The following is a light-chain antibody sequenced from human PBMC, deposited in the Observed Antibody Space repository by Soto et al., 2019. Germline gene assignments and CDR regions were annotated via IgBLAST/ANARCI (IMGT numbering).Light chain of an antibody. J-gene: IGKJ1*01. CDR3: QQRKDWEWT. CDR2: DAS. Sequence: ELVLTQSPAILSLSPGESATLSCRASQSVSYSLAWYQQKPDEAPSLLIYDASNRPTAIPTRFSGSGSGTDFTLTISSLEPEDFAVYYCQQRKDWEWTFGQGTKVEIK. V-gene: IGKV3-11*01. CDR1: QSVSYS.